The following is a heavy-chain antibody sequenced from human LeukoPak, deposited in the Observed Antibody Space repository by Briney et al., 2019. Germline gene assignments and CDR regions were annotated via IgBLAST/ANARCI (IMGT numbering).Heavy chain of an antibody. J-gene: IGHJ6*02. D-gene: IGHD2-2*01. CDR2: ISGSGGST. CDR3: ATPLGASAPPYYYYGMDV. Sequence: GGSLRLYCAASGFTFSSYAMSWVRQAPGKWLEWVSAISGSGGSTYYADSVKGRFTISRDNSKNTLYLQMNSLRAEDTAVYYCATPLGASAPPYYYYGMDVWGQGTTVTVSS. V-gene: IGHV3-23*01. CDR1: GFTFSSYA.